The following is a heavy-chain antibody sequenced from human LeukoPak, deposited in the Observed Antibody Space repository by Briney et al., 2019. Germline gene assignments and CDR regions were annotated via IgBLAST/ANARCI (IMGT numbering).Heavy chain of an antibody. J-gene: IGHJ4*02. CDR1: GGTFSSYA. CDR3: ASNSQYYYDSSGYGDY. Sequence: ASVKVSCKASGGTFSSYAISWVRRAPGQGLEWMGRIIPILGIANYAQKFQGRVTITADKSTSTAYMELSSLRSEDTAVYYCASNSQYYYDSSGYGDYWGQGTLVTVSS. CDR2: IIPILGIA. V-gene: IGHV1-69*04. D-gene: IGHD3-22*01.